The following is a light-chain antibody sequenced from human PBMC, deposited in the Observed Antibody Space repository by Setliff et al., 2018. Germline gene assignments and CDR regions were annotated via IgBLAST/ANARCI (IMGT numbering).Light chain of an antibody. J-gene: IGLJ1*01. V-gene: IGLV2-8*01. CDR2: EVS. CDR1: SSDVGGYNY. CDR3: SSYAGSNTPYV. Sequence: QSVLTQPPSASGSPGQSVTISCTGTSSDVGGYNYVSWYQQHPGKAPNLMIYEVSKRPSGVPDRFSGSKSGNTASLTVSGLQAEDEADYYCSSYAGSNTPYVFGTGTKVTVL.